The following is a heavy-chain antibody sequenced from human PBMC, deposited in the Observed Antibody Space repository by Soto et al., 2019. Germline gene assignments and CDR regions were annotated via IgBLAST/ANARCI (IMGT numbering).Heavy chain of an antibody. J-gene: IGHJ4*02. D-gene: IGHD3-9*01. CDR3: ARYVLRYFDWLLGLDY. CDR1: GGTFSSYA. CDR2: IIPIFGTA. V-gene: IGHV1-69*01. Sequence: QVQLVQSGAEVKKPGSSVKVSCMASGGTFSSYAISWVRQAPGQGLEWMGGIIPIFGTANYAQKFQGRVTITADESTSTAYMELSSLRSEDTAVYYCARYVLRYFDWLLGLDYWGQGTLVTVSS.